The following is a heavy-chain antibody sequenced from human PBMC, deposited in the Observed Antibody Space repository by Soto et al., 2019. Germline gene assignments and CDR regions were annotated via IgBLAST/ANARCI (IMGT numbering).Heavy chain of an antibody. D-gene: IGHD3-22*01. CDR2: ISAHTGSS. Sequence: QVQLVQSGAEVKKPGASVKVSCKASGYTLTSSGMSWVRQAPGQGLEWMGWISAHTGSSEYAQRVQGRVTMTTDRSTSTAYMELRSLRSDDTAVYYCARAFFYQGSDSRGYSFDAFDFWGPGTLVTVSS. J-gene: IGHJ3*01. V-gene: IGHV1-18*01. CDR1: GYTLTSSG. CDR3: ARAFFYQGSDSRGYSFDAFDF.